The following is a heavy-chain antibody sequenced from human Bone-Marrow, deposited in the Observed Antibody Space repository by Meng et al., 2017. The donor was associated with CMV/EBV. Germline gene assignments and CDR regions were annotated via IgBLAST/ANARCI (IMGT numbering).Heavy chain of an antibody. CDR3: AREHYDSSGRVYFDY. V-gene: IGHV3-11*01. J-gene: IGHJ4*02. CDR2: ISSSGSTI. CDR1: GFTFSDYY. D-gene: IGHD3-22*01. Sequence: GGSLRLSCVASGFTFSDYYMSWIRQAPGKGLEWVSYISSSGSTIYYADSVKGRFTISRDNAKNSLYLQMNSLRAEDTALYYCAREHYDSSGRVYFDYWGQGTLVTVSS.